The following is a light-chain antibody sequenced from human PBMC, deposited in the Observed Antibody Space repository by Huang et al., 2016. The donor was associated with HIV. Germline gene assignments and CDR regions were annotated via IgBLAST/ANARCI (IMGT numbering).Light chain of an antibody. CDR3: QQSYSMPLT. J-gene: IGKJ5*01. CDR1: QTISSY. V-gene: IGKV1-39*01. Sequence: DIQMTQSPSSLSESVDDRVTITCRASQTISSYLNWYLQKPGRAPKRLIYAASSLQSGVPSRFSGSGSGTDFTLTINGLQPEDFATYYCQQSYSMPLTFGQGTRLEI. CDR2: AAS.